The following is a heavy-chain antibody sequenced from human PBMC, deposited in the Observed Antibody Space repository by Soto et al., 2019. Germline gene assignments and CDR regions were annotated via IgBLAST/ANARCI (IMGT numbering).Heavy chain of an antibody. Sequence: QVQLVESGGGVVQPGRSLRLSCAASGFTFRNYGMHWVRQAPGKGLEWMAVIWYDGSNKDHADSVKGRFTISRDNSKNTLYLQMNSLRDEDTDVYYCARGRDGYNPDYWGQGTLVTVSS. V-gene: IGHV3-33*01. CDR1: GFTFRNYG. CDR2: IWYDGSNK. D-gene: IGHD5-12*01. J-gene: IGHJ4*02. CDR3: ARGRDGYNPDY.